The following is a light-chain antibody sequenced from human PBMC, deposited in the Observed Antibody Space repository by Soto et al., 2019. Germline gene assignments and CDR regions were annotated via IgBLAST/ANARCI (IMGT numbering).Light chain of an antibody. V-gene: IGLV2-18*02. CDR1: SSDVGSYDR. Sequence: QSALTQPPSVSGSPGQSVAISCTGTSSDVGSYDRVSWYQQPPGTAPKLIISEVSNRPSGVPDRFSGSKSGNTASLTISGLQAEDEADYYCSSYTSSSTYVFGNGTKVTVL. CDR3: SSYTSSSTYV. CDR2: EVS. J-gene: IGLJ1*01.